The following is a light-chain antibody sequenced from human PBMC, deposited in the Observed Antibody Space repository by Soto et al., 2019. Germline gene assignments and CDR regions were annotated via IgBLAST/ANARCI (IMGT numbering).Light chain of an antibody. V-gene: IGKV3-20*01. CDR1: QSVTSNY. CDR2: GAS. CDR3: QQYGTSPRT. J-gene: IGKJ1*01. Sequence: EVELTQSPGTLSLSPGDTATLSCGASQSVTSNYLAWYQQKAGQPPRLLIYGASTRASGIPDRFSGSGSGTGFTLTIDRLEPEDFEVYYCQQYGTSPRTFGRGTKVEI.